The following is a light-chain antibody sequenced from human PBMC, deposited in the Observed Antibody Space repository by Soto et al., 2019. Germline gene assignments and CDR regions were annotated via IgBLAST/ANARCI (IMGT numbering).Light chain of an antibody. CDR2: EVS. Sequence: QSALTQPPSASGSPGQSVTISCTGTSSDVGGYNYVSWYQQHPGKAPKLMIYEVSERPSGVPDRFSGSKSSNTASLTVSGLQAEDEADYYCSSYTSSSTYVFGTGTKVTGL. CDR1: SSDVGGYNY. J-gene: IGLJ1*01. CDR3: SSYTSSSTYV. V-gene: IGLV2-8*01.